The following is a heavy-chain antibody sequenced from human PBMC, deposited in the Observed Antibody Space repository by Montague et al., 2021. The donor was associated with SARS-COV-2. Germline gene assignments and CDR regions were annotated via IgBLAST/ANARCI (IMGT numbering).Heavy chain of an antibody. CDR3: ARVVGSYYGMDV. Sequence: SLRLFCAASGFTFSSYAMHWVRQAPGKGLEWVAVISYDGSNKYYADSVKGRFTISRDNSKNTLYLQMNSLRAEDTAVYYCARVVGSYYGMDVWGQGTTVTVSS. J-gene: IGHJ6*02. CDR2: ISYDGSNK. D-gene: IGHD2-15*01. V-gene: IGHV3-30*04. CDR1: GFTFSSYA.